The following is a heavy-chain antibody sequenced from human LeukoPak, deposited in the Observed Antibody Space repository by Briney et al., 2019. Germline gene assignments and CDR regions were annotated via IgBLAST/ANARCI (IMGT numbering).Heavy chain of an antibody. CDR2: ISGSGGST. J-gene: IGHJ4*02. CDR3: AKLVDIVVVPAANFDY. CDR1: GFTFSSYA. V-gene: IGHV3-23*01. Sequence: GGSLRLSCAASGFTFSSYAMSWVRQAPGKGLEWVSAISGSGGSTYYADSVKGRFTISRDNSKNTLYLQMNSLRAEDTAVYYYAKLVDIVVVPAANFDYWGQGTLVTVSS. D-gene: IGHD2-2*01.